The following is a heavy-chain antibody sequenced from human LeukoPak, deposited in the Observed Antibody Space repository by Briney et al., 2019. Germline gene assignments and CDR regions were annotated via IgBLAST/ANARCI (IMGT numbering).Heavy chain of an antibody. CDR3: ARERVRSVKSVAFGV. CDR2: IYYNGDT. J-gene: IGHJ3*01. Sequence: PSETLSLTCTVSGGSLSRGNYFWSWIRQHPGKGLEWIGYIYYNGDTFYNPSLKSRVTISVDTSKNQFSLKLRSVAAADTAVYYCARERVRSVKSVAFGVWGQGTMVTVSS. V-gene: IGHV4-31*03. CDR1: GGSLSRGNYF.